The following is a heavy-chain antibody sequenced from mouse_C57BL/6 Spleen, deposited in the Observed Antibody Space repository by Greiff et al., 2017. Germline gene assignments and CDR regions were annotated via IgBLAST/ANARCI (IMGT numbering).Heavy chain of an antibody. J-gene: IGHJ2*01. D-gene: IGHD1-1*01. CDR3: ARYPVVAFYFDY. V-gene: IGHV14-2*01. Sequence: EVKLEESGAELVKPGASVKLSCTASGFNIKDYYMHWVKQRTEQGLEWIGRIDPEDGETKYAPKFQGKATITADTSSNTAYLQLSSLTSEDTAVYYCARYPVVAFYFDYWGQGTTLTVSS. CDR1: GFNIKDYY. CDR2: IDPEDGET.